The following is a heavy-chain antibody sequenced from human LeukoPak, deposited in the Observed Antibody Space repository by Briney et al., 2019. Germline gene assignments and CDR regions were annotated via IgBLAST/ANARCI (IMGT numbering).Heavy chain of an antibody. CDR2: IASDGSHT. Sequence: GGSLRLSCAASGFTFSGYFMHWVRQAPGKGLEWVAVIASDGSHTFYVESVKGRFTISRDNSKNTLYLQMNSLRAEDTAVYFCARERQDTIVHSGAFDIWGQGTMVTVSS. V-gene: IGHV3-30-3*01. J-gene: IGHJ3*02. D-gene: IGHD3-10*01. CDR3: ARERQDTIVHSGAFDI. CDR1: GFTFSGYF.